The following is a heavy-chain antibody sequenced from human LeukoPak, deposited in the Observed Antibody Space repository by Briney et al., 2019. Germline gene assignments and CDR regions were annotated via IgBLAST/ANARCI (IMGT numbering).Heavy chain of an antibody. V-gene: IGHV3-48*03. CDR3: ARVCRPHWVGEDY. CDR1: GFTFSSYE. J-gene: IGHJ4*02. D-gene: IGHD2-21*01. CDR2: ISSSGSTI. Sequence: TGGSLRLSCAASGFTFSSYEMNWVRQAPGKGLEWVSYISSSGSTIYYADSVKGRFTISRDNAKNSLYLQMNSLRAEDTAVYYCARVCRPHWVGEDYWGQGTLVTVSS.